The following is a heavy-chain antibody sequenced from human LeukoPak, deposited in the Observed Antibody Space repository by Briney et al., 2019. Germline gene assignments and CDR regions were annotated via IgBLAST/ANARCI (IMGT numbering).Heavy chain of an antibody. Sequence: TGGSLRLSCAASGFTFSSYWMSWVRQAPGKGLEWVANINHDGSEKYYVDSVKGRFTISRDNAKNSLYLQMNSLRPEDTAVYYCARVRDRGGRLVDPWGQGTLIPVSS. CDR2: INHDGSEK. J-gene: IGHJ5*02. CDR3: ARVRDRGGRLVDP. D-gene: IGHD2-15*01. V-gene: IGHV3-7*01. CDR1: GFTFSSYW.